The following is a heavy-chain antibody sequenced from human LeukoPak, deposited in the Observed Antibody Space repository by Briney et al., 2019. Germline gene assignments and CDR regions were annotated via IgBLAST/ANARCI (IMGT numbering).Heavy chain of an antibody. CDR2: MNPNSGNT. CDR1: GYTFTSYD. Sequence: ASVKVSCKASGYTFTSYDVNWVRQATGQGLEWMGWMNPNSGNTGLAQKFQGRVTLTRDTSLSTAYMELSNLRSDDTAVYYCARDEVVAAPNYFGMVVWGQGTSVSVSS. CDR3: ARDEVVAAPNYFGMVV. D-gene: IGHD2-15*01. J-gene: IGHJ6*02. V-gene: IGHV1-8*01.